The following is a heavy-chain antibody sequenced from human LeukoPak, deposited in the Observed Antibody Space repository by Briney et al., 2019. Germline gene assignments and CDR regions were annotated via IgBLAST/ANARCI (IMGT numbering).Heavy chain of an antibody. CDR1: GGSISSGDCY. CDR3: ARDTTVTTVRGFDY. V-gene: IGHV4-30-4*01. CDR2: IYYSGST. J-gene: IGHJ4*02. D-gene: IGHD4-17*01. Sequence: SQTLSLTCTVSGGSISSGDCYWSWIRQPPGKGLEWIGYIYYSGSTYYNRSLKSRVTISVDTSKNQFSLKLSSVTAADTAVYYCARDTTVTTVRGFDYWGQGTLVTVSS.